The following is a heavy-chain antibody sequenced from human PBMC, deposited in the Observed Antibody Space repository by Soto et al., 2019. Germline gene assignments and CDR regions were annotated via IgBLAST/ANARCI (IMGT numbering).Heavy chain of an antibody. D-gene: IGHD6-19*01. V-gene: IGHV4-59*01. J-gene: IGHJ5*02. CDR2: IYYSGST. CDR3: ARVGSGWYGAGGNWFDP. Sequence: SETLSLTCTVSGGSISSYYWSWIRQPPGKGLEWIGYIYYSGSTNYNPSLKSRVTISVDTSKNQFSLKLSSVTAADTAVYYCARVGSGWYGAGGNWFDPWGQGTLVTVSS. CDR1: GGSISSYY.